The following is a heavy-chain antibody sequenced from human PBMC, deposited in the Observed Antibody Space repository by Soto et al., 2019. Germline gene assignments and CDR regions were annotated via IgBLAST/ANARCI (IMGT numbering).Heavy chain of an antibody. CDR3: ATEYCSGGSCYPDAFDI. V-gene: IGHV1-69*02. Sequence: SVKASCKASGGTFSSYTISWVRQAPGQGLEWMGRIIPILGIANYAQKFQGRVTITADKSTSTAYMELSSLRSEDTAVYYCATEYCSGGSCYPDAFDIWGQGTMVTVSS. CDR1: GGTFSSYT. D-gene: IGHD2-15*01. J-gene: IGHJ3*02. CDR2: IIPILGIA.